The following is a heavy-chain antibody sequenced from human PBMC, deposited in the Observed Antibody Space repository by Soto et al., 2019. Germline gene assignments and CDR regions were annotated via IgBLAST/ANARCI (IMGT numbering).Heavy chain of an antibody. Sequence: GGSLRLSCAASGFTFDDYAMHWVRQAPGKGLEWVSGISWNSGSIGYADSVKGRFTISRDNAKNSLYLQMNSLRAEDTALYYCAKGTPEAFDIWGQGTMVTVS. V-gene: IGHV3-9*01. CDR1: GFTFDDYA. J-gene: IGHJ3*02. CDR3: AKGTPEAFDI. CDR2: ISWNSGSI.